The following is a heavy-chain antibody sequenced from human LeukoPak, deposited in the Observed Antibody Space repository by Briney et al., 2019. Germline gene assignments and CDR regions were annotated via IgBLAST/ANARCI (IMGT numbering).Heavy chain of an antibody. CDR3: ARFRDYGGYDAFDI. V-gene: IGHV4-59*01. J-gene: IGHJ3*02. CDR2: IYYSGST. Sequence: SETLSLTCTVSGGSISSYYWSWIRQPPGKGLEWIGYIYYSGSTNYNPSLKSRVTISVDTSKNQFSLKLSSVTAADTAVYYCARFRDYGGYDAFDIWGQGTMVTVSS. D-gene: IGHD4-23*01. CDR1: GGSISSYY.